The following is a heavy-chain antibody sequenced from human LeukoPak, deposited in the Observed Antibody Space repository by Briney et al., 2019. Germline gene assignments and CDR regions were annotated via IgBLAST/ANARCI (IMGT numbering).Heavy chain of an antibody. CDR1: GYTFTGYY. CDR3: ARSLRYCGGDYYSYYYYYGMDV. D-gene: IGHD2-21*02. Sequence: ASAKVSCKASGYTFTGYYMHWVRQAPGQGLEWMGWINPNSGGTNYAQKFQGRVTMTRDTSISTAYMELSRLRSDDTAVYYCARSLRYCGGDYYSYYYYYGMDVWGQGTTVTVSS. CDR2: INPNSGGT. V-gene: IGHV1-2*02. J-gene: IGHJ6*02.